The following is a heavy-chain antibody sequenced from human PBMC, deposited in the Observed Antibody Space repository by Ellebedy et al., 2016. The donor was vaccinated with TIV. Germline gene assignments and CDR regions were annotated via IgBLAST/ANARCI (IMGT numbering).Heavy chain of an antibody. CDR3: ARGSPGIAARPRAPSYYFDY. D-gene: IGHD6-6*01. V-gene: IGHV4-34*01. Sequence: SETLSLTXAVYGGSFSGYYWSWIRQPPGKGLEWIGEINHSGSTNYNPSLKSRVTISVDTSKNQFSLKLSSVTAADTAVYYCARGSPGIAARPRAPSYYFDYWGQGTLVTVSS. J-gene: IGHJ4*02. CDR2: INHSGST. CDR1: GGSFSGYY.